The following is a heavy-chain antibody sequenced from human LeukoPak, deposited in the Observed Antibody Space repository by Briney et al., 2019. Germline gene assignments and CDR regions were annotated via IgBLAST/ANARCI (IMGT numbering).Heavy chain of an antibody. CDR1: GGSISSYY. D-gene: IGHD1-26*01. CDR2: IYTSGST. CDR3: ARAHGTGATRAAFDI. Sequence: PSETLSLTCTVSGGSISSYYWSWIRQPAGKGLEWIGRIYTSGSTNYNPSLKSRVTMSVDTSKNQFSLKLSSVTAADTAVYYCARAHGTGATRAAFDIWSQGTMVTVSS. V-gene: IGHV4-4*07. J-gene: IGHJ3*02.